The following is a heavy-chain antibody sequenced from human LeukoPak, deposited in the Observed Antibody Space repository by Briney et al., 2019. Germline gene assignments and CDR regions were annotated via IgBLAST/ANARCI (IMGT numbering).Heavy chain of an antibody. J-gene: IGHJ4*02. CDR1: GYTFTGYY. CDR2: INPNSGGT. Sequence: ASVTVSCKASGYTFTGYYMHWVRQAPGQGLEWMGWINPNSGGTNYAQNFLGRVTMTRDTSISTAYMELSRLRSDDTAVYYCARGDASSWYSFEYWGQGTLATVSS. V-gene: IGHV1-2*02. CDR3: ARGDASSWYSFEY. D-gene: IGHD6-13*01.